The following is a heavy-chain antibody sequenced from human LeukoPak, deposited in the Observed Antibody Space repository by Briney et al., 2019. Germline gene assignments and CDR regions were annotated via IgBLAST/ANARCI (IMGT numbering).Heavy chain of an antibody. V-gene: IGHV3-30*18. CDR3: AKALSDKSWAFDF. D-gene: IGHD1-26*01. Sequence: GGSLRLSCAASGFTFSTYAIHWVRQAPGKGLEWVALISNDDTDKYSADSVKGRFTISRDNSKNTLFLQMTSLTTEDTAIYYCAKALSDKSWAFDFWGQGTLVTVSS. CDR2: ISNDDTDK. J-gene: IGHJ4*02. CDR1: GFTFSTYA.